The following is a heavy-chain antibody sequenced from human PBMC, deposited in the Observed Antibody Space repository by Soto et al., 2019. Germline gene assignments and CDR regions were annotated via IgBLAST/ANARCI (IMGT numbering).Heavy chain of an antibody. CDR2: ISGSGGGT. Sequence: PGGSLRLSCAASGFTVTNYAMTWVRQARGKGLGWVSAISGSGGGTYYADSVKGRFTISRDNSKNTLYLQMNSLRAEDTAVYYYAKDLVGYCSSTSCQFHYYGMDVWGQGTTVTVSS. CDR3: AKDLVGYCSSTSCQFHYYGMDV. V-gene: IGHV3-23*01. J-gene: IGHJ6*02. CDR1: GFTVTNYA. D-gene: IGHD2-2*01.